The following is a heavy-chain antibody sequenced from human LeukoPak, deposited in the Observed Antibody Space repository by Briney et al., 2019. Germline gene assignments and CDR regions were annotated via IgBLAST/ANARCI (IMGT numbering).Heavy chain of an antibody. D-gene: IGHD1-26*01. J-gene: IGHJ4*02. CDR2: INHSGST. CDR1: GGSFSGYY. CDR3: ARVRTSGELYYFDY. V-gene: IGHV4-34*01. Sequence: SETLSLTCAVYGGSFSGYYWSWIRQPPGKGLEWIGEINHSGSTNYNPSLKSRVTISVDTSKNQFSLKLSSVTAADTAVYYCARVRTSGELYYFDYWGQGTLVTVSS.